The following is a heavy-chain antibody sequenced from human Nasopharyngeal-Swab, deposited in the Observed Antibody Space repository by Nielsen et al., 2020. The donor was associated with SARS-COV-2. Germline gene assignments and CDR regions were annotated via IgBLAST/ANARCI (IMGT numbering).Heavy chain of an antibody. V-gene: IGHV3-21*01. CDR1: GFTFSGYT. CDR2: ISSTTPYI. D-gene: IGHD1-7*01. Sequence: GESLKISCVASGFTFSGYTKNWVRQAPGKGLEWISSISSTTPYIYYADSVKGRFTISRDNAKNSLYLQMNFLRVEDTAMYYCARDTGGPPNYFDPWGQGTLVTVSS. J-gene: IGHJ5*02. CDR3: ARDTGGPPNYFDP.